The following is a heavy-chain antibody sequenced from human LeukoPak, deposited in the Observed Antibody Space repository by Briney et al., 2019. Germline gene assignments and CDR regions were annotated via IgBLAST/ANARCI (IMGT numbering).Heavy chain of an antibody. J-gene: IGHJ3*02. Sequence: ASVKVSCKASGCTFSSYAISWVRQAPGQGLEWMGRIIPILGIANYAQKFQGRVTITADKSTSTTYMDLSSLRSEDTAVYYCATSSYGSGSYYTFTAFDIWGQGTMVTVSS. D-gene: IGHD3-10*01. CDR1: GCTFSSYA. CDR3: ATSSYGSGSYYTFTAFDI. V-gene: IGHV1-69*04. CDR2: IIPILGIA.